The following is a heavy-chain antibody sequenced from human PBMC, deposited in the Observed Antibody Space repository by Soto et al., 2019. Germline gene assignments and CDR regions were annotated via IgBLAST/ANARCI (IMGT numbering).Heavy chain of an antibody. D-gene: IGHD2-2*01. V-gene: IGHV4-30-2*01. J-gene: IGHJ4*02. CDR1: GGSISSVGYS. CDR2: MYHSGRT. Sequence: QLQLQESGSGLVKPSQTLSLTCPASGGSISSVGYSWSWIRQPPGKGLEWILYMYHSGRTHYNPSLKSRXXXXXXXXXXXXXXXXXXXXXXXXXXXXXXXXPDYWGQGILVTVSS. CDR3: XXXPDY.